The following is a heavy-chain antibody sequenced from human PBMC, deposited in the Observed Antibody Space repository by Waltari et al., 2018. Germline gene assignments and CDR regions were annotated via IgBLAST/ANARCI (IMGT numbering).Heavy chain of an antibody. Sequence: QVQLVESGGGVVQPGRFLRLSCAASGFTFNSYGMHWVRQAPGKGLEWVAAIEDDGDNKQNADSVKGRLNSARDNSKNTVDLQMNSLRAEDTAVYYGAKDLGGYISSWSYYYYGMDVWGQGTTVTVSS. CDR1: GFTFNSYG. D-gene: IGHD6-13*01. CDR3: AKDLGGYISSWSYYYYGMDV. CDR2: IEDDGDNK. V-gene: IGHV3-30*18. J-gene: IGHJ6*02.